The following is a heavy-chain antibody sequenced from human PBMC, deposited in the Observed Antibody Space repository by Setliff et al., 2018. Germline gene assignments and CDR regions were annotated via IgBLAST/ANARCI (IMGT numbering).Heavy chain of an antibody. Sequence: GASVKVSCKASGYTFTSYALHWLRQAPGQRLEWMAYINGGNGNTHYSQKFRGRVTMTRDTSISTAYMELSRLRSDDTAVYYCARSYYYDSSAANWFDPWGQGTQVTVSS. J-gene: IGHJ5*02. CDR2: INGGNGNT. D-gene: IGHD3-22*01. V-gene: IGHV1-3*01. CDR3: ARSYYYDSSAANWFDP. CDR1: GYTFTSYA.